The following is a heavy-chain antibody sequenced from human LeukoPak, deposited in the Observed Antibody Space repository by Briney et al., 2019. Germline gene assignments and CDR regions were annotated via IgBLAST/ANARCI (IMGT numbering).Heavy chain of an antibody. CDR1: GFTFSDYY. J-gene: IGHJ4*02. CDR3: ARSRDHGYSGYDYGVAY. CDR2: ISSSGSTI. V-gene: IGHV3-11*04. D-gene: IGHD5-12*01. Sequence: PEGSLRLSCAASGFTFSDYYMSWIRQAPGKGLEWVSYISSSGSTIYYADSVKSRFTISRDNAKNSLYLQMNSLRAEDTAVYYCARSRDHGYSGYDYGVAYWGQGSLVTVSS.